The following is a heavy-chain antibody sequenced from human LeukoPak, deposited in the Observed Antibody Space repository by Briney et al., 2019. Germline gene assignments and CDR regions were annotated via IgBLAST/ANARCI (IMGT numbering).Heavy chain of an antibody. CDR2: IYYSGST. CDR3: ARLPHIYGDLGVDY. V-gene: IGHV4-39*07. CDR1: GGSISSSSYY. D-gene: IGHD4-17*01. Sequence: SETLSLTCTVSGGSISSSSYYWGWIRQPPGKGLEWIGSIYYSGSTYYNPSLKSRVTISVDTSKNQFSLKLSSVTAADTAVYYCARLPHIYGDLGVDYWGQGTLVTVSS. J-gene: IGHJ4*02.